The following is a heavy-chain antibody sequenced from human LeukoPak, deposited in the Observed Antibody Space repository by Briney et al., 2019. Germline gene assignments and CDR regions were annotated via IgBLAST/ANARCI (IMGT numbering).Heavy chain of an antibody. CDR1: GYTFTSYY. J-gene: IGHJ6*02. V-gene: IGHV1-46*01. CDR2: INPSGGST. Sequence: ASVKVSCKASGYTFTSYYMHWVRQAPGQGLEWMGIINPSGGSTSYAQKFQGRVTMTRDTSTSTVYMELSSLRSEDTAVYYCARGSIVATIRRPYYYYYYGMDVWGQGTTVTVSS. CDR3: ARGSIVATIRRPYYYYYYGMDV. D-gene: IGHD5-12*01.